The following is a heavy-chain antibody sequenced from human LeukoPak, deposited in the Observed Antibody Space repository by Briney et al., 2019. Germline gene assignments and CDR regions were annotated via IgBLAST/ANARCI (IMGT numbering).Heavy chain of an antibody. J-gene: IGHJ3*02. Sequence: SETLSLTCTVSGGSISSYYWSWIRQPPGKGLEWIGYIYYSGSTNYNPSLKSRVTISVDTSKNQFSLKLSSVTAADTAVLYCARDGGHDAFDIWGQGTMVTVSS. CDR2: IYYSGST. CDR3: ARDGGHDAFDI. D-gene: IGHD3-16*01. V-gene: IGHV4-59*01. CDR1: GGSISSYY.